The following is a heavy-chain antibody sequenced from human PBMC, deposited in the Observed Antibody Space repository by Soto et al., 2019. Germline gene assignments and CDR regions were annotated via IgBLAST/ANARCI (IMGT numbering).Heavy chain of an antibody. CDR2: IKQDGSEK. J-gene: IGHJ4*02. D-gene: IGHD6-13*01. Sequence: EVQLVESGGGLVQPGGSLRLSCAASGFTFSSYWMSWVRQAPGKGLEWVANIKQDGSEKYYVDSVKGRFTISRDNAKNSLYLQMNSLRAEDTAVYYCAREYSSSLYGGPIDYWGQGTLVTVSS. CDR1: GFTFSSYW. V-gene: IGHV3-7*03. CDR3: AREYSSSLYGGPIDY.